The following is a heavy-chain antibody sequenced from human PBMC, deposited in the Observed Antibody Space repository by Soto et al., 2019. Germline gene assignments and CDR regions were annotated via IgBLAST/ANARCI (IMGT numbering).Heavy chain of an antibody. Sequence: QVQLQESGPGLVKPSQTLSLTCSLSGGSINSDEFYWTWIRQSPGKGLEWIGYIYSSGRTHYNPSLKSRINISLDTSNNLLPLRLSSVTAADTAVYYCARMGLHFGELSRNWFDPWGRGTLVTVSS. D-gene: IGHD3-16*02. CDR3: ARMGLHFGELSRNWFDP. V-gene: IGHV4-31*03. CDR2: IYSSGRT. CDR1: GGSINSDEFY. J-gene: IGHJ5*02.